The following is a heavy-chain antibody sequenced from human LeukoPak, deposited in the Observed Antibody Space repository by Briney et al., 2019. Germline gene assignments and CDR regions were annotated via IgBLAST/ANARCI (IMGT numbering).Heavy chain of an antibody. CDR3: ARADVDLRYFPPLDV. J-gene: IGHJ6*02. Sequence: PSETLSLTCTVSGGSISSGGYYWSWIRQHPGKGLEWIGYIYYSGSTYYNPSLKTRVTISIDMSQNQFSLRLSSVTAADTAVYYCARADVDLRYFPPLDVWGQGTTVTVSS. CDR2: IYYSGST. D-gene: IGHD3-9*01. CDR1: GGSISSGGYY. V-gene: IGHV4-31*03.